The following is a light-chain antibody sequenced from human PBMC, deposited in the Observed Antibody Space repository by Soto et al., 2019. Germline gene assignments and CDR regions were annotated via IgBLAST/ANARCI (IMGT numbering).Light chain of an antibody. Sequence: DIQMTQSPSSLSASVGDGVTITCQASQDITNSLNWYQQRPGKAPNLLIFGASNLEVGVPSRFSGSGYGTDCTLTISSLQPADFATYYCQHYDNVPHTFGPGTKV. V-gene: IGKV1-33*01. J-gene: IGKJ3*01. CDR3: QHYDNVPHT. CDR1: QDITNS. CDR2: GAS.